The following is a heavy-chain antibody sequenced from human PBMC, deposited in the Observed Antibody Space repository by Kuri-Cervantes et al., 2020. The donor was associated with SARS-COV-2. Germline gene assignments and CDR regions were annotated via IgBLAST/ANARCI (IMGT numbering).Heavy chain of an antibody. J-gene: IGHJ1*01. D-gene: IGHD2-15*01. CDR2: ISASGAST. CDR3: AKWGGYCSGGSCSLPFQH. V-gene: IGHV3-23*01. CDR1: GFTFSSYA. Sequence: GESLKISCAASGFTFSSYAMSWVRQAPGKGLEWVSVISASGASTYYADSVKGRFTISRDNSKNTLYLQMNSLRAEDTAVYYCAKWGGYCSGGSCSLPFQHWGQGTLVTVSS.